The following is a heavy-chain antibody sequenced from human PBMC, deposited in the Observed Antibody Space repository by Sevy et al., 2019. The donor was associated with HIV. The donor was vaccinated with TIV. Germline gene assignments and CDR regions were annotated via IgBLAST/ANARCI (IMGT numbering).Heavy chain of an antibody. CDR2: ISYDGSNK. D-gene: IGHD2-8*01. J-gene: IGHJ6*02. CDR3: ARDRARGYCTNGVCYDYYGMDV. Sequence: GGSLRLSCAASGFTFSSYAMHWVRQAPGKGLEWVAVISYDGSNKYYADSVKGRFTISRDNSKNTLYLQMNSLGAEDTAVYYCARDRARGYCTNGVCYDYYGMDVWGQGTTVTVSS. V-gene: IGHV3-30*04. CDR1: GFTFSSYA.